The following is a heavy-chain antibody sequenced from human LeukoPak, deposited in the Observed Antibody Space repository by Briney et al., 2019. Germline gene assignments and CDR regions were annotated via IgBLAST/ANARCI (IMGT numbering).Heavy chain of an antibody. CDR2: INPNSGGT. CDR1: GYTLTELS. CDR3: ARIRVPDY. J-gene: IGHJ4*02. D-gene: IGHD2-2*01. V-gene: IGHV1-2*02. Sequence: ASVKVSCKVSGYTLTELSMHWVRQAPGQGLEWMGWINPNSGGTNYAQKFQGRVTMTRDTSISTAYMELSRLRSDDTAVYYCARIRVPDYWGQGTLVTVSS.